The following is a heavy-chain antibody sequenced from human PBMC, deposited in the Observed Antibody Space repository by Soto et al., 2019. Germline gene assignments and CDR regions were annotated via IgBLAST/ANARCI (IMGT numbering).Heavy chain of an antibody. CDR2: IYTSGST. CDR1: GGSISSYY. V-gene: IGHV4-4*07. CDR3: VGTGYSSSWSYYFDY. Sequence: SETLSLTCTVSGGSISSYYWSWIRQPAGKGLEWIGRIYTSGSTNYNPSLKSRVTMSVDTSKNQFSLKLSSVTAADTAVYYCVGTGYSSSWSYYFDYWGQGTLVTVSS. D-gene: IGHD6-13*01. J-gene: IGHJ4*02.